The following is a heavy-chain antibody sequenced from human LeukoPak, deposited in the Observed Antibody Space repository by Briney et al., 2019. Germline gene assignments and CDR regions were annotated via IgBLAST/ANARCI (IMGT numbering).Heavy chain of an antibody. D-gene: IGHD3-10*01. CDR1: GGSISSSSYY. V-gene: IGHV4-39*02. J-gene: IGHJ3*02. Sequence: SETLSLTCTVSGGSISSSSYYWGWIRQPPGKGLEWIGSLYYAGNTFLNPTLDSRVTITVDKSKNQFSLKLRSATAADTAVYYGARAARLRITLVRLIHAAFDMWGQGTMVTVSS. CDR2: LYYAGNT. CDR3: ARAARLRITLVRLIHAAFDM.